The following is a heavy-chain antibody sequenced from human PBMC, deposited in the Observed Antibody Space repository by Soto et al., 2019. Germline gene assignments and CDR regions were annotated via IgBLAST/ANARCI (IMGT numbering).Heavy chain of an antibody. Sequence: ASVKFSCKASGYTFTRYGIHWVRQAPGQRLEGRGWINAGNGNTKYSEKFKGRVTITIDTSASTAYLKLSCLRAADTAVYYCACARDDSSAYYRQYYYCMDVWGQGTTVTVSS. CDR3: ACARDDSSAYYRQYYYCMDV. V-gene: IGHV1-3*01. CDR1: GYTFTRYG. CDR2: INAGNGNT. D-gene: IGHD3-22*01. J-gene: IGHJ6*02.